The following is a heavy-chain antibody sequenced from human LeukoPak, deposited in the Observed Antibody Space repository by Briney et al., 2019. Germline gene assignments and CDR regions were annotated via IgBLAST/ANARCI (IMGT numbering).Heavy chain of an antibody. Sequence: GGSLRLSCAASGFTLSRYDIHWVRQGTGKGLEWVSAIGIAGDTYYLDSVKGRFTISRENAKNSLYLQMNSLRAGDTAVYYCARDFGYTSSSGFDYWGQGTLVTVSS. CDR3: ARDFGYTSSSGFDY. V-gene: IGHV3-13*01. CDR1: GFTLSRYD. J-gene: IGHJ4*02. CDR2: IGIAGDT. D-gene: IGHD6-6*01.